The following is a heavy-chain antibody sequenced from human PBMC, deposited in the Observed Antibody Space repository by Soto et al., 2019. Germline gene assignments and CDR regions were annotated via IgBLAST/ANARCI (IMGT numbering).Heavy chain of an antibody. D-gene: IGHD5-18*01. V-gene: IGHV3-30-3*01. Sequence: LRLSCAASGFTFSSYAMHWVRQAPGKGLEWVAVISYDGSNKYYADSVKGRFTISRDNSKNTLYLQMNSLRAEDTAVYYCARVGRYSYGYYYYYGMDVWGQRTTVTVSS. CDR2: ISYDGSNK. CDR1: GFTFSSYA. CDR3: ARVGRYSYGYYYYYGMDV. J-gene: IGHJ6*02.